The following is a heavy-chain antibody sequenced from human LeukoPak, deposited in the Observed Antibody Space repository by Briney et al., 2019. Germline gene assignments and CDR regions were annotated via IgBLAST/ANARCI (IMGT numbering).Heavy chain of an antibody. V-gene: IGHV3-15*01. CDR3: TTEFIHGYYYYYMDV. Sequence: PGGSLRLSCAASGFTFSNAWMSWVRQAPGKGLEWVGRIKSKTDGGTTDYAAPVKGRFTISRDDSKNTLYLQMNSLKTEDTAVYYCTTEFIHGYYYYYMDVWGKGTTVTISS. CDR1: GFTFSNAW. J-gene: IGHJ6*03. CDR2: IKSKTDGGTT.